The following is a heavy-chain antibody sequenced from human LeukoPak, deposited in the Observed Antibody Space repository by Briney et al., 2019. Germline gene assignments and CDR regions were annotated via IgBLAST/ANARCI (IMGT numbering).Heavy chain of an antibody. CDR3: ARLASGSYGPLTPFDY. D-gene: IGHD1-26*01. V-gene: IGHV4-59*08. CDR2: IYYSGST. Sequence: SETLSLTCTVSGGSISTYYWSWIGQPPGKGLEGIGDIYYSGSTNYNPSLKSRVTISVDTSKNQFSLRLSSVTAADTAVYYSARLASGSYGPLTPFDYWGQGTLVTVSS. J-gene: IGHJ4*02. CDR1: GGSISTYY.